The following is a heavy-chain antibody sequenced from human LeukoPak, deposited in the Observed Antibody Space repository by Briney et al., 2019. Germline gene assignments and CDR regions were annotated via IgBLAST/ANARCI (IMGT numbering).Heavy chain of an antibody. CDR1: GFTFSSYA. D-gene: IGHD1-7*01. Sequence: TGGSLRLSCAASGFTFSSYAMSWVRQAPGKGLEWVSAISGSGGSTYYADSVKGRFTISRDNSKNTLYLQMNSLRAEDTAVYYCAKRGLYNWNYGPFDYWGQGTLVTVSS. CDR3: AKRGLYNWNYGPFDY. V-gene: IGHV3-23*01. CDR2: ISGSGGST. J-gene: IGHJ4*02.